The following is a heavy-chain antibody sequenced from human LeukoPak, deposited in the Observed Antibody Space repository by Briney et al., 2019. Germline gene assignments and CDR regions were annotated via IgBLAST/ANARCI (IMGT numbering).Heavy chain of an antibody. D-gene: IGHD3-22*01. V-gene: IGHV3-23*01. CDR1: GFTFSSYA. CDR3: VKFSNRNQYDSSGYPDS. Sequence: GVSLRLSCAASGFTFSSYAMSWVRQAPGKGLEWVSAISGSGGATYYVDSVKGRFTISRDNPKNTLYLQMNSLRAEDTAVYYCVKFSNRNQYDSSGYPDSWGQGTLVTVSS. J-gene: IGHJ4*02. CDR2: ISGSGGAT.